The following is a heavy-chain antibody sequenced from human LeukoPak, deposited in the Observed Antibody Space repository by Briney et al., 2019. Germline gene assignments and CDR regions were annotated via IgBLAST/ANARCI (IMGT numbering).Heavy chain of an antibody. Sequence: GASVKVSCKASGYTFTSYGISWVRQAPGQGLEWLGWISTYNGNTHYAQKLQGRVTMTTDTSTTTAYMELRSLRSDDTAVYYCALGIQWLVAFFDSWGQGTLVTVSS. CDR2: ISTYNGNT. V-gene: IGHV1-18*01. J-gene: IGHJ4*02. D-gene: IGHD6-19*01. CDR1: GYTFTSYG. CDR3: ALGIQWLVAFFDS.